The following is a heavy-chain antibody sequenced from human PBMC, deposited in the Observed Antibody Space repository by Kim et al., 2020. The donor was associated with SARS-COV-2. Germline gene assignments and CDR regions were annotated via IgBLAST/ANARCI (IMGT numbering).Heavy chain of an antibody. J-gene: IGHJ4*02. D-gene: IGHD6-6*01. V-gene: IGHV4-59*13. CDR1: GGSISSYY. CDR3: ARAPRAYSSSTFDY. Sequence: SETLSLTCTVSGGSISSYYWSWIRQPPGKGLEWIGYIYYSGSTNYNPSLKSRVTISVDTSKNQFSLKLSSVTAADTAVYYCARAPRAYSSSTFDYWGQGTLVTVSS. CDR2: IYYSGST.